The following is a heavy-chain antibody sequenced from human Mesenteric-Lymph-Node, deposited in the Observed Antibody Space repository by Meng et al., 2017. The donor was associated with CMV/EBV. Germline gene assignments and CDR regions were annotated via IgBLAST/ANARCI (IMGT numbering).Heavy chain of an antibody. V-gene: IGHV3-7*01. CDR3: ARDRPYDFWAFDI. D-gene: IGHD3-3*01. CDR1: GFTFSSYW. J-gene: IGHJ3*02. CDR2: IKQDGSEK. Sequence: GESLKISCAASGFTFSSYWMSWVRQAPGKGLEWVANIKQDGSEKYYVDSVKGRFTISRDNAKNSLYLQMNSLRAEDTAVYCCARDRPYDFWAFDIWGQGTMVTVSS.